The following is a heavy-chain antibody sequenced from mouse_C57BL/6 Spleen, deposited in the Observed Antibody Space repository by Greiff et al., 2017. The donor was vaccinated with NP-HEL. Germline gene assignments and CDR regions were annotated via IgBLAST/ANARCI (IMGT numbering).Heavy chain of an antibody. CDR3: ARYYRDGYYASWFAY. CDR1: GFSLTSHA. Sequence: VMPAASGPGLVAPSQSLSITCTVSGFSLTSHAISRVRQPPGKGLEWLGVIWTGGGTNYNSALKSRLSISNDNSKNQVFLKKKSLQTHDTARYYFARYYRDGYYASWFAYWGQGTLVTVSA. J-gene: IGHJ3*01. D-gene: IGHD2-3*01. V-gene: IGHV2-9-1*01. CDR2: IWTGGGT.